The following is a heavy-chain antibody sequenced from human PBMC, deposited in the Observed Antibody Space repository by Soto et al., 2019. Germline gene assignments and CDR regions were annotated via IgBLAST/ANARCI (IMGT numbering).Heavy chain of an antibody. D-gene: IGHD3-22*01. CDR3: ARVTYYYDSSGYRTGAFDY. V-gene: IGHV1-8*01. J-gene: IGHJ4*02. Sequence: QVQLVQSGAEVKKPGASVKVSCKASGYTFTSYDINWVRQATGQGLEWMGWMNPNSGNTGYAQKFQGRVTVTRNTSISTAYMELGSLRSEDTAVYYCARVTYYYDSSGYRTGAFDYWGQGTLVTVSS. CDR1: GYTFTSYD. CDR2: MNPNSGNT.